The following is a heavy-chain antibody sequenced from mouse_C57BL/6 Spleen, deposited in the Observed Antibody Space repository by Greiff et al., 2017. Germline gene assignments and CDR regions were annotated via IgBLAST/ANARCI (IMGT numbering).Heavy chain of an antibody. CDR3: ARRIYYGNYDYAMDY. CDR1: GYTFTDYY. J-gene: IGHJ4*01. Sequence: VQLQQSGPELVKPGASVKISCKASGYTFTDYYMNWVKQSHGKSLEWIGDINPNNGGTSYNQKFKGKATLTVDKSSSTAYMELRSLTSEDSAVYYCARRIYYGNYDYAMDYWGQGTSVTVSS. D-gene: IGHD2-1*01. V-gene: IGHV1-26*01. CDR2: INPNNGGT.